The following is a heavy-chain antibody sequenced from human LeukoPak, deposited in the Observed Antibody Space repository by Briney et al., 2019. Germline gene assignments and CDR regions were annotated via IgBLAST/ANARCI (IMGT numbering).Heavy chain of an antibody. Sequence: SETLSLTCAVYGGSFSGYYWSWIRQPPGKGLEWIGEINHSGSTNYNPSLKSRVTISVDTSKNQFSLKLSSVTAADTAVYYCAREAWRNASNYWGQGTLVTVSS. CDR3: AREAWRNASNY. CDR1: GGSFSGYY. J-gene: IGHJ4*02. V-gene: IGHV4-34*01. CDR2: INHSGST. D-gene: IGHD5-12*01.